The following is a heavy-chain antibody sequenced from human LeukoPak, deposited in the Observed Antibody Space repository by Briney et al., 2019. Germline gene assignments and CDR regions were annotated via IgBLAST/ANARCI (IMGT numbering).Heavy chain of an antibody. Sequence: GASVKVSCKAYGYTFTGYYMHWVRQPPGQGLEWMGWINPNSGGTNYAQKFQGRVTMTRDTSISTAYMELSRLRSDDTAVYYCAREFDSSFWFDPWGQGTLVTVSS. D-gene: IGHD3-22*01. V-gene: IGHV1-2*02. CDR2: INPNSGGT. CDR1: GYTFTGYY. J-gene: IGHJ5*02. CDR3: AREFDSSFWFDP.